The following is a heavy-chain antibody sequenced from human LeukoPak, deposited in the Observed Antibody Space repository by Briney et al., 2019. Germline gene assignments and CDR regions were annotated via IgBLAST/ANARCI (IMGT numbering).Heavy chain of an antibody. D-gene: IGHD6-19*01. Sequence: GGSLRLSCAVSGFSVTSYGMSWVRQAPGKGLEWISAISLNGDTTYYADSVKGRFIISRDNSENKLYLQMDSLRTEDTAVYYCAQGYSSGWFPYWGQGSLVSVSS. CDR1: GFSVTSYG. V-gene: IGHV3-23*01. CDR3: AQGYSSGWFPY. J-gene: IGHJ4*02. CDR2: ISLNGDTT.